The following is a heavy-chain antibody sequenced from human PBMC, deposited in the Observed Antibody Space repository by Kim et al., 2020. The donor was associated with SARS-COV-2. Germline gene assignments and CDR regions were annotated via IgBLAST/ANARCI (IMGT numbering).Heavy chain of an antibody. D-gene: IGHD5-12*01. Sequence: SETLSLTCSVRGDSISSGDFNWNWVRQHPGKGLEWIGYIAYDGNTYSNPSLKSRLTITVDTSKNQLSLRLTSVTAADTAVYFCARDGIDGYTLDYWGRGTLGTVSS. CDR2: IAYDGNT. V-gene: IGHV4-31*03. J-gene: IGHJ4*02. CDR1: GDSISSGDFN. CDR3: ARDGIDGYTLDY.